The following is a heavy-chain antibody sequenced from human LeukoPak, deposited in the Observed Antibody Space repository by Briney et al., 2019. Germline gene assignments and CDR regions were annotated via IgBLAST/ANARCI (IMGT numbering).Heavy chain of an antibody. CDR2: IKQDGSEK. V-gene: IGHV3-7*01. CDR3: ARELRRLFYY. D-gene: IGHD2-21*02. J-gene: IGHJ4*02. Sequence: IKQDGSEKYYVDSVKGRFTISRDNAKNSLYLQINSLRAEDTAVYYCARELRRLFYYWGQGTLVTVSS.